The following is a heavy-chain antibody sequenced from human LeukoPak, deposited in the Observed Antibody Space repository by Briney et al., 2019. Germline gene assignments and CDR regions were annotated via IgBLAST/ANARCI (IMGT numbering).Heavy chain of an antibody. CDR1: GGSFSSYY. V-gene: IGHV4-59*01. J-gene: IGHJ5*02. D-gene: IGHD6-13*01. Sequence: SETLSLTCAVYGGSFSSYYWSWIRQPPGKGLEWIGYIYYSGSTNYNPSLKSRVTISVDTSKNQFSLKLSSVTAADTAVYYCARGAHSSSWFSAMNWFDPWGQGTLVTVSS. CDR3: ARGAHSSSWFSAMNWFDP. CDR2: IYYSGST.